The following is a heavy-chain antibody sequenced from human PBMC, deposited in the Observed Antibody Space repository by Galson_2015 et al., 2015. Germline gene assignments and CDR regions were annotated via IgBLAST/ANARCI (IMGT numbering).Heavy chain of an antibody. CDR2: IKQDGSEK. D-gene: IGHD2-2*01. CDR3: ARDHIVVVPAFMDV. Sequence: SLRLSCAASGFTFSSYWMSWVRQAPGKGLEWVANIKQDGSEKYYVDSVKGRFTISRDNAKNSLYLQMNSLRAEDTAVYYCARDHIVVVPAFMDVWGQGTTVTVSS. CDR1: GFTFSSYW. V-gene: IGHV3-7*01. J-gene: IGHJ6*02.